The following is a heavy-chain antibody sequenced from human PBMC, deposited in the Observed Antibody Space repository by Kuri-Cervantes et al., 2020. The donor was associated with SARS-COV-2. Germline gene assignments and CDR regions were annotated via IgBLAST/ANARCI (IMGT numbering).Heavy chain of an antibody. J-gene: IGHJ6*02. V-gene: IGHV3-33*01. CDR1: GFTFSSYG. CDR3: ARDVGRSSRYYGMDV. CDR2: IWYDGSNK. D-gene: IGHD2-2*01. Sequence: GESLKISCAASGFTFSSYGMHWVRQAPGKGLEWVAVIWYDGSNKYYADSVKGRFTISRDNSKNTLYLQMNSLRAEDTAVYYCARDVGRSSRYYGMDVWGQGTTVTVSS.